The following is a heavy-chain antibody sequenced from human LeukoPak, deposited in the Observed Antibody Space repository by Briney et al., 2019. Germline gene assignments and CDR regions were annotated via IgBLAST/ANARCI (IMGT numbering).Heavy chain of an antibody. Sequence: SETLSLTCTVSGGSISSSSYYWGWIRQPPGKGLEWIGSIYYSGSTYYNPSLKSRVTISVDTSKNQFSLKLSSVTAADTAVYYCAMRGLEGLAVAGPFDYWGQGTLVTVSS. V-gene: IGHV4-39*01. CDR3: AMRGLEGLAVAGPFDY. CDR1: GGSISSSSYY. D-gene: IGHD6-19*01. J-gene: IGHJ4*02. CDR2: IYYSGST.